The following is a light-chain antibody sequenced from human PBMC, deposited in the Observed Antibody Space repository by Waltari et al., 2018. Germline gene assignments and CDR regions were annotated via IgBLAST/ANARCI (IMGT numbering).Light chain of an antibody. CDR3: ALYMGSGIWV. Sequence: QIVVTQEPSLSVSPGGTVTLTCALSSGSLSTMTHSPWYQQTPSQAPRTLVSKANAPCSGVPDRFSGSILGTTAALTITGAQADDESDYYCALYMGSGIWVFGGGTRLTVL. CDR1: SGSLSTMTH. J-gene: IGLJ3*02. CDR2: KAN. V-gene: IGLV8-61*01.